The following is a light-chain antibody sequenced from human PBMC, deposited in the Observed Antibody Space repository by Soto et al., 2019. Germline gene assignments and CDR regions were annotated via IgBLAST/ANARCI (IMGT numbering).Light chain of an antibody. CDR3: QQASSFPYT. Sequence: DIQMTQSPSSVSASVGDRVTITCRASQGLNNWLAWYQQKPGKAPKLLIFDVSTLQAGVPSRFSGSGSGTDFTLTISSLQPEDFATYFCQQASSFPYTFGPGTKLEIK. CDR2: DVS. CDR1: QGLNNW. J-gene: IGKJ2*01. V-gene: IGKV1-12*01.